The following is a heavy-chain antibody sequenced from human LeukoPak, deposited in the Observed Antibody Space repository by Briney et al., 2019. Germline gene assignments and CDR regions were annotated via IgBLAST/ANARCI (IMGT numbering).Heavy chain of an antibody. CDR3: ARHGDGYKH. V-gene: IGHV5-51*01. CDR1: GYSFVNYW. J-gene: IGHJ4*02. Sequence: GESLKISCKGFGYSFVNYWIGWVRQMPGKGLDWMGIIYPGDSAVRYSLSFQGQVTISADKSISTTYLQWSSLKASDSAMYYCARHGDGYKHWGQGTLVTVSS. CDR2: IYPGDSAV. D-gene: IGHD5-24*01.